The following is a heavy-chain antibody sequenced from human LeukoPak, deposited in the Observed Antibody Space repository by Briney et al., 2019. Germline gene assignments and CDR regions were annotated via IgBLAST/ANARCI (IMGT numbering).Heavy chain of an antibody. J-gene: IGHJ5*02. CDR3: ARHEYSGSYYGLSWFDP. CDR1: GGSISSSGYS. CDR2: IYYSGIT. D-gene: IGHD1-26*01. V-gene: IGHV4-39*01. Sequence: VKPSETLSLTCTVSGGSISSSGYSWGWIRQPPGKGLAWIASIYYSGITYYNPSLKSRVTISVDTSKNQLSLKLSSLTAADTAVYYCARHEYSGSYYGLSWFDPWGQGTLVTVSS.